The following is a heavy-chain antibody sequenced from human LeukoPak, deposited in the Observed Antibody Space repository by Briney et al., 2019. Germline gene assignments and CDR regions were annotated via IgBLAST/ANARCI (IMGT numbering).Heavy chain of an antibody. CDR3: ASMVYDSSGYS. CDR1: GYTFTSYG. Sequence: ASVKVSCKASGYTFTSYGISWVRQAPGQGLEWMGWISAYIGNTNYAQKLQGRVTMTTDTSTSTAYMELRGMRSDDTAVYYCASMVYDSSGYSWGQGTLVTVSS. CDR2: ISAYIGNT. J-gene: IGHJ5*02. D-gene: IGHD3-22*01. V-gene: IGHV1-18*01.